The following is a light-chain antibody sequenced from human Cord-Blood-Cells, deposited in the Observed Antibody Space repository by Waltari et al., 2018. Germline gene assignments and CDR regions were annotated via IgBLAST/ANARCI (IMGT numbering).Light chain of an antibody. CDR1: QGISSA. V-gene: IGKV1-13*02. Sequence: AIQLTQSPSSLSASVGDRVTITCRASQGISSALAWYQQKPGKAPKLLIYDASSLESGVPSMFSRRGSGTDFTLTISSMQPEDFETYYGQQFHSYPWTFGQGTKVEIK. CDR3: QQFHSYPWT. J-gene: IGKJ1*01. CDR2: DAS.